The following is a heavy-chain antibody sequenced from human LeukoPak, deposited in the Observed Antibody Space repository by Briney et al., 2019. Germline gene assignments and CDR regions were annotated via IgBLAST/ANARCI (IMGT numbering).Heavy chain of an antibody. CDR2: TNPSGSST. CDR3: ARAHTSAPGTLFDY. CDR1: GYTFTGYS. J-gene: IGHJ4*02. Sequence: ASVKVSCKASGYTFTGYSIQWVRQAPGQGLEWMGRTNPSGSSTSYAQKFQGRVTMTRDTSTSTLYMELSSLGSEDTAVYYCARAHTSAPGTLFDYWGQGTLVTVSS. V-gene: IGHV1-46*01. D-gene: IGHD3-3*01.